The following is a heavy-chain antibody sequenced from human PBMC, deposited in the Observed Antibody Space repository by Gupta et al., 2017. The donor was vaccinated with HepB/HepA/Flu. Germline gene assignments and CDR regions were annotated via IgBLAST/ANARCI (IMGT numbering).Heavy chain of an antibody. CDR3: TRDNHYFAMDV. J-gene: IGHJ6*02. V-gene: IGHV3-73*01. CDR1: GFTFSGSA. Sequence: EVQLVESGGGLVQPGGSLKLSCAASGFTFSGSAMHWVRQASGKGLEWVGRIKSETNSYATAEAASVKGRFTIAGDEAKNTTYMQMNSLKTEDTAVYYGTRDNHYFAMDVGGQGTTVTVSS. CDR2: IKSETNSYAT.